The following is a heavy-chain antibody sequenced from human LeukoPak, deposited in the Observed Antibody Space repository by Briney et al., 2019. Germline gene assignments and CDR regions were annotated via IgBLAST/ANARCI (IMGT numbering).Heavy chain of an antibody. Sequence: ASVKVSCKASGYTFTSYYMHWVRQAPGQGLEWMGRINPNSGGTNYAQKFQGRVTMTRDTSISTAYMELSRLRSDATAVYYCARDMVRGRNYCMDVWGKGTTVTVSS. D-gene: IGHD3-10*01. CDR2: INPNSGGT. CDR1: GYTFTSYY. CDR3: ARDMVRGRNYCMDV. V-gene: IGHV1-2*06. J-gene: IGHJ6*03.